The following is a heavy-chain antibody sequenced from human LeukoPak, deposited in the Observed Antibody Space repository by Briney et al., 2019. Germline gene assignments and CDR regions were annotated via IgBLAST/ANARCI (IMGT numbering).Heavy chain of an antibody. J-gene: IGHJ4*02. V-gene: IGHV4-39*01. CDR1: GGSISSSSYY. Sequence: PSETLSLTCTVSGGSISSSSYYWGWIRQPPGKGLEWIGSIYYSGSTYYNPSLKSRVTISVDTSENQFSPKLSSVTAADTAVYYCARLDYCDSSGYYPYYFDYWGQGTLVTVSS. D-gene: IGHD3-22*01. CDR2: IYYSGST. CDR3: ARLDYCDSSGYYPYYFDY.